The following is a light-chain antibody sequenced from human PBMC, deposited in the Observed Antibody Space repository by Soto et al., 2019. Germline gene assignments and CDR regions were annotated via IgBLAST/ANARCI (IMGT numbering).Light chain of an antibody. Sequence: EIVLTQSPGTLSLSPGERATLSCRASQNVANNYLAWFRQKPGQTPRLLIYGASSRAAGIPDRFSGSGSGTDFTLTISRLEPEDFAVFYCQQYGTSPWTFGQGT. CDR3: QQYGTSPWT. CDR2: GAS. CDR1: QNVANNY. V-gene: IGKV3-20*01. J-gene: IGKJ1*01.